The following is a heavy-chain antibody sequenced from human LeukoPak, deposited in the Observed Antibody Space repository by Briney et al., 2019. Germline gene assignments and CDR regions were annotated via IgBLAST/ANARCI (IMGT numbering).Heavy chain of an antibody. J-gene: IGHJ5*02. CDR1: GGSISSYY. CDR2: IYYGGST. D-gene: IGHD6-19*01. CDR3: ARSYSSGWYTVFDP. V-gene: IGHV4-59*01. Sequence: SETLSLTCTVSGGSISSYYWSWIRQPPGKGLEWIGYIYYGGSTNYNPSLKSRVTISVDTSKNQFSLKLSSVTAADTAVYYCARSYSSGWYTVFDPWGQGTLVTVSS.